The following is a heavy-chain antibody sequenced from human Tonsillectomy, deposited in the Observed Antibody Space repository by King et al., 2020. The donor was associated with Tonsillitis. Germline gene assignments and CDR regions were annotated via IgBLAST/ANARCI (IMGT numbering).Heavy chain of an antibody. V-gene: IGHV3-7*03. Sequence: VQLVESGGGLVQPGGSLRLSCAASGFTFSIYWMSWVRQAPGKGLEWVANINPDGSEKSYVDSVKGRFTISRDNAKNSLYLQMNSLRAEDTAVYYCARGEQNYYYDYMDVWGKGTTVTVS. J-gene: IGHJ6*03. CDR2: INPDGSEK. CDR3: ARGEQNYYYDYMDV. CDR1: GFTFSIYW. D-gene: IGHD3-16*01.